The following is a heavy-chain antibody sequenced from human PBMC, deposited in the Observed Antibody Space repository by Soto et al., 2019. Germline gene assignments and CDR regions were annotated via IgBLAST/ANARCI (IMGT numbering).Heavy chain of an antibody. D-gene: IGHD3-9*01. CDR3: ARGPTYYDILTGHYSPIYY. J-gene: IGHJ4*02. CDR1: GYTFTSYD. Sequence: ASVKVSCTASGYTFTSYDINWVRQATGQGIEWMGWMNPNSGNTGYAQKYQGRVTMTRNTSISTAYMELSRLRSEDTSVYYCARGPTYYDILTGHYSPIYYWGQGTLVTVSS. V-gene: IGHV1-8*01. CDR2: MNPNSGNT.